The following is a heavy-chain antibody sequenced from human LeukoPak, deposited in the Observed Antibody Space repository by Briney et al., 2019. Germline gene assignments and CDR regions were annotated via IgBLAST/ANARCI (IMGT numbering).Heavy chain of an antibody. Sequence: SVKVSCKASGGTFSSYAISWVRQAPGPGLEWMGRIIPIFGIANYAQKFQGRVTITADKSTSTAYMELSSLRSEDTAVYYCARVFYGGISDYYFDYWGQGTLVTVSS. J-gene: IGHJ4*02. CDR2: IIPIFGIA. CDR1: GGTFSSYA. V-gene: IGHV1-69*04. CDR3: ARVFYGGISDYYFDY. D-gene: IGHD4-23*01.